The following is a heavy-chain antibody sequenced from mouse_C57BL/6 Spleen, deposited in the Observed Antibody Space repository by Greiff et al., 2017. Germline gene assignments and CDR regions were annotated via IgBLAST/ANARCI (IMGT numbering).Heavy chain of an antibody. CDR1: GYTFTSYW. J-gene: IGHJ4*01. D-gene: IGHD3-3*01. CDR2: IDPSDSET. V-gene: IGHV1-52*01. Sequence: QVPLQQPGAELVRPGSSVKLSCKASGYTFTSYWMHWVKQRPIQGLEWIGNIDPSDSETHYNQKFKDKATLTVDKSSSTAYMQLSRLTSEDSAVYYCEKWRLGALDYWGQGTSVTVSS. CDR3: EKWRLGALDY.